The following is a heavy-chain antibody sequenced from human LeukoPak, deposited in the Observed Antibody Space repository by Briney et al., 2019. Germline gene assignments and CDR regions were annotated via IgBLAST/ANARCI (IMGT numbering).Heavy chain of an antibody. V-gene: IGHV3-9*01. J-gene: IGHJ6*03. D-gene: IGHD1-26*01. CDR2: ISWNSGSI. CDR1: GFTFDDYA. Sequence: PGRSLRLSCAASGFTFDDYAMHWVRQAPGKGLEWVSGISWNSGSIGYADSVKGRFIISRDNAKNSLYLQMNSLRAEDTALYYCAKDWGGSYQYYVDVWGKGTTVTVSS. CDR3: AKDWGGSYQYYVDV.